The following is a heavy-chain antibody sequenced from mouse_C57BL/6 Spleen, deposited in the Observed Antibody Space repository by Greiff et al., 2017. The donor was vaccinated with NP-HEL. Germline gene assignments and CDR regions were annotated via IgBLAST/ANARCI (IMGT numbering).Heavy chain of an antibody. V-gene: IGHV1-76*01. CDR2: IYPGSGNT. D-gene: IGHD2-4*01. J-gene: IGHJ1*03. Sequence: QVQLQQSGAELVRPGASVKLSCKASGYTFTDYYINWVKQRPGQGLEWIARIYPGSGNTYYNEKFKGKATLTAEKSSSTAYMQLSSLTSDDSAVYFCARDDYDRYFDVWGTGTTVTVSS. CDR3: ARDDYDRYFDV. CDR1: GYTFTDYY.